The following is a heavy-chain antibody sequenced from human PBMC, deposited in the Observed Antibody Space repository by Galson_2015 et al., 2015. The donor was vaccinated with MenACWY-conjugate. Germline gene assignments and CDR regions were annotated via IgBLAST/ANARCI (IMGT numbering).Heavy chain of an antibody. CDR3: ARQNGGNSAFLTGWYFQH. D-gene: IGHD4-23*01. V-gene: IGHV6-1*01. CDR1: GDSVSSNSAA. J-gene: IGHJ1*01. Sequence: CAISGDSVSSNSAAWNWIRQSPSRGLEWLGRTYCRSKCYSDYAVSVKGRITISPDTSKNQFSLKLSSVTAADTAVYYCARQNGGNSAFLTGWYFQHWGQGTLVTVSS. CDR2: TYCRSKCYS.